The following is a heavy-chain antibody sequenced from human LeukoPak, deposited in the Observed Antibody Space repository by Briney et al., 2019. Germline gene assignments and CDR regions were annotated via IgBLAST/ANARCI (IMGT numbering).Heavy chain of an antibody. D-gene: IGHD6-13*01. Sequence: HTGGSLRLSCAACGFSFSKYSMHWVRQAPGKGLEWVAVISYDGSNKYYADSVKGRFTISRDNSKNTLYLQMNSLRAEDTAVYYCAKSRAVLVLYYFDYWGQGTLVTVSS. J-gene: IGHJ4*02. CDR3: AKSRAVLVLYYFDY. CDR1: GFSFSKYS. CDR2: ISYDGSNK. V-gene: IGHV3-30*18.